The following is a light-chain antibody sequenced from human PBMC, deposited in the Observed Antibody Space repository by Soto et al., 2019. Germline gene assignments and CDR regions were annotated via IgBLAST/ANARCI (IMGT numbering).Light chain of an antibody. V-gene: IGLV1-51*01. CDR2: DDS. CDR1: NSNVGSKY. J-gene: IGLJ3*02. Sequence: QSVLTQPPSVSAAPGQNVTISCSGSNSNVGSKYVSWFQQVPGTAPKLLIFDDSKRPSGIPDRFFGSKSGTSATLAITGLQAEDEADYYCQSYDSSLSGSGVFGGGTKVTVL. CDR3: QSYDSSLSGSGV.